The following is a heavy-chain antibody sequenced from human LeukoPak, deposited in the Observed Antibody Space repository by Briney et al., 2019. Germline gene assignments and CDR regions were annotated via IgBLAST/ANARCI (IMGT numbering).Heavy chain of an antibody. J-gene: IGHJ4*02. V-gene: IGHV1-69*13. D-gene: IGHD3-3*01. Sequence: SVKVSCKASGYTFTGYYMHWVRQAPGQGLEWMGGIIPIFGTANYAQKFQGRVTITADESTSTAYMELSSLRSEDTAVYYCARGGYYIPIDYWGQGTLVTVSS. CDR1: GYTFTGYY. CDR3: ARGGYYIPIDY. CDR2: IIPIFGTA.